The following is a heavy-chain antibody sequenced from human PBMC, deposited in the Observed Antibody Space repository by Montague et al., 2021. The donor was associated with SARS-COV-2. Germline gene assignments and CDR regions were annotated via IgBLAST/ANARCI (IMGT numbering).Heavy chain of an antibody. D-gene: IGHD3-9*01. J-gene: IGHJ4*02. CDR3: ARESLHLTGYYNDYFDY. CDR2: IYTSGST. Sequence: TLSLTCTVSGGSISSGSYYWNWIRQPAGKGLEWIGRIYTSGSTXYNSSLKSRVTISVDTSKNQFSLELSSVTAADTAVYYCARESLHLTGYYNDYFDYWGQGTMVTVSS. CDR1: GGSISSGSYY. V-gene: IGHV4-61*02.